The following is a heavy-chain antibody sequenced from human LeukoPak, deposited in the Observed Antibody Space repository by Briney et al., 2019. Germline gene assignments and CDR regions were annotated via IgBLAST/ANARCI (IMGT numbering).Heavy chain of an antibody. CDR3: ARRRVGSGYHFDS. CDR2: ISGYNGNA. D-gene: IGHD5-12*01. V-gene: IGHV1-18*01. CDR1: GFTFSTYG. Sequence: SVKVSCTASGFTFSTYGITWVRQAPGQGLEWMGWISGYNGNAKYAQKFQDRVTMTIDTSTNTTYMEVRSLTSDDTAVFYCARRRVGSGYHFDSWGQGTLVTVSS. J-gene: IGHJ4*02.